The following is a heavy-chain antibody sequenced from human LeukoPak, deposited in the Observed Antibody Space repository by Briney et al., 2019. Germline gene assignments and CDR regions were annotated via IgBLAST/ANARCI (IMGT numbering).Heavy chain of an antibody. D-gene: IGHD4-17*01. Sequence: GGSLRLSCAASGFTVSSNYMSWVRQAPGKGLEWVSVIYSGGSTYYADSVKGRFTISRDNSKNTLYLKMNSLRAEDTAVYYCARDRTTPEGYFDYWGQGTLVTVSS. CDR1: GFTVSSNY. CDR3: ARDRTTPEGYFDY. J-gene: IGHJ4*02. V-gene: IGHV3-53*01. CDR2: IYSGGST.